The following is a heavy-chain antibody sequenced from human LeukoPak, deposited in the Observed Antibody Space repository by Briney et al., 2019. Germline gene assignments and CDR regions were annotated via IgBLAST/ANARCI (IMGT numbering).Heavy chain of an antibody. CDR2: ISWNSGSI. CDR1: GFTFDDYA. J-gene: IGHJ4*02. D-gene: IGHD3-9*01. Sequence: GGSLRLPCAASGFTFDDYAMHWVRQAPGKGLEWVSGISWNSGSIGYADSVKGRFTISRDNAKNSLYLQMNSLRAEDTALYYCAKGSDILTGYQSYWGQGTLVTVSS. CDR3: AKGSDILTGYQSY. V-gene: IGHV3-9*01.